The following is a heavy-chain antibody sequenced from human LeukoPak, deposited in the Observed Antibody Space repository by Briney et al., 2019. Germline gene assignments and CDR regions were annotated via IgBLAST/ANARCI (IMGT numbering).Heavy chain of an antibody. CDR3: AKYVGQSGRNYYGLDV. J-gene: IGHJ6*02. Sequence: DPGGPLRLSCVVSGFTFSSHAMNWVRQASGKGLEWIAGNSASGGSKYYTDSVKGRFNISRDNSKNTLFMQMNSLRDEDTALYYCAKYVGQSGRNYYGLDVWGQGNAVTVSS. CDR1: GFTFSSHA. D-gene: IGHD1-26*01. V-gene: IGHV3-23*01. CDR2: NSASGGSK.